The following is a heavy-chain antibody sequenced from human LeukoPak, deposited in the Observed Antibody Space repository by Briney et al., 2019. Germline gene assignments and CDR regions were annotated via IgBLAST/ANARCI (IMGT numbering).Heavy chain of an antibody. CDR1: GFTFSNYW. J-gene: IGHJ5*02. D-gene: IGHD3-10*01. Sequence: PGGSLRLSCAGSGFTFSNYWMSWVRQAPGKGLQWVANIKQDGSEKYYVESVKGRFTISRDNAKSSMYLHMNSLRAEDTAIYYCTRERGSGSYHPFDPWGQGTRVTVSS. CDR3: TRERGSGSYHPFDP. V-gene: IGHV3-7*01. CDR2: IKQDGSEK.